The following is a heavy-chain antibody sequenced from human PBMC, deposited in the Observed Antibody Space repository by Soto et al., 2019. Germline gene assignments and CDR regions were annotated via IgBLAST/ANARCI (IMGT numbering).Heavy chain of an antibody. CDR3: AKDGLRSSSPRAIDY. CDR2: ISGGGGST. D-gene: IGHD6-13*01. V-gene: IGHV3-23*01. J-gene: IGHJ4*02. Sequence: GGSLRLSCAASGFIFSSYAMTWVRQAPGKGLEWVSAISGGGGSTYYADSVKGRFTISRDNSKNTLYLQMNSLRAEDTAVYYCAKDGLRSSSPRAIDYWGQGTLVTVSS. CDR1: GFIFSSYA.